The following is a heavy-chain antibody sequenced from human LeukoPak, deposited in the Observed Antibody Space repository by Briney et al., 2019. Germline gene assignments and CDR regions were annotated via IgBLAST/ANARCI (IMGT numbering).Heavy chain of an antibody. J-gene: IGHJ5*02. D-gene: IGHD6-19*01. CDR2: MYNSGSR. Sequence: GGSLRLSCAASGFTVSSNYMSWVRQVPGKGREWVSSMYNSGSRVFYAESVKGRFTISRDNSKNTLYLQMNSLRDEDTAVYYCAKDVAPDSGWDLDHWGQGTLVTVSS. V-gene: IGHV3-53*01. CDR1: GFTVSSNY. CDR3: AKDVAPDSGWDLDH.